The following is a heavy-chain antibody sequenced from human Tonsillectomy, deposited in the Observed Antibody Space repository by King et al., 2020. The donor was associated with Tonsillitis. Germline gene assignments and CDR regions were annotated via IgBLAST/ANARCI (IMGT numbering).Heavy chain of an antibody. CDR2: IIPILETP. V-gene: IGHV1-69*01. D-gene: IGHD3-22*01. J-gene: IGHJ4*02. CDR3: ARDSGDYYERSGFRGHYSDF. Sequence: QLVQSGAEVKKPGSSVKVSCKASGGAFNSHAITWVRQAPGQGLEWMGGIIPILETPIYAQRFQGRVTISADGSTSTVYMELSSLRFEDTAVYYCARDSGDYYERSGFRGHYSDFWGQGTLITGSS. CDR1: GGAFNSHA.